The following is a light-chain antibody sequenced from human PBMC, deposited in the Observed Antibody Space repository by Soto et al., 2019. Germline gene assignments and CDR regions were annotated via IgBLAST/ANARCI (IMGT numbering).Light chain of an antibody. CDR3: QQYGSSPRT. CDR2: DVS. Sequence: EIVLTQSPGTLSLSPGERAALSCRASRSLSSTSLAWYQQRPGQAPRLLIYDVSSRATGIPDRFSGSGSGTDFTLTISRLEPDDFAVYYCQQYGSSPRTCGQGTKVEIK. V-gene: IGKV3-20*01. CDR1: RSLSSTS. J-gene: IGKJ1*01.